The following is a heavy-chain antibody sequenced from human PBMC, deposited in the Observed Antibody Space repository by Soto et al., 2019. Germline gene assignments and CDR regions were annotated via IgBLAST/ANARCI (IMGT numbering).Heavy chain of an antibody. CDR2: ISNSGDST. CDR3: AKIRGYYDSASRWDAFGI. D-gene: IGHD3-10*01. J-gene: IGHJ3*02. Sequence: EVQLLESGGGLVQPGGSLRLSCVASGFTFTRHAMSWVRQAPGKGLEWVSGISNSGDSTNYADSVKGRFTISRDSSKNTVYLQLSRLRAEDTAVYHCAKIRGYYDSASRWDAFGIWGQGTMVTVSS. CDR1: GFTFTRHA. V-gene: IGHV3-23*01.